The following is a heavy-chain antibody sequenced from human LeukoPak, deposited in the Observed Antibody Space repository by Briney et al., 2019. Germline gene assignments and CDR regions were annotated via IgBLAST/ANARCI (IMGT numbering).Heavy chain of an antibody. CDR3: AGGEGQFLVPPDY. CDR1: GGTFSTNP. D-gene: IGHD1-26*01. Sequence: SVKVSCKASGGTFSTNPISWVRQAPGQGLEWMGGTIPMFRKVNYAQKFQDRITITADESTSTAYLELSSLKSDDTAVHYCAGGEGQFLVPPDYWGQGTLVTVSS. V-gene: IGHV1-69*13. CDR2: TIPMFRKV. J-gene: IGHJ4*02.